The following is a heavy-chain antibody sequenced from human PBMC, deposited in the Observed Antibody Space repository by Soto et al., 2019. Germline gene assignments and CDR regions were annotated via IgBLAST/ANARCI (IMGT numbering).Heavy chain of an antibody. Sequence: LQLQESGPELVQPSHTLSLTCTGSAGSLISRSYYWCWILQPPGKGLERIVSIYYRGSTYYNPPLKCRVNRSVVTSKNQFSLKLSSVTDADTAVYYCARIYSGYDLKDAFDIWGQGTMVTVSP. CDR2: IYYRGST. CDR3: ARIYSGYDLKDAFDI. D-gene: IGHD5-12*01. J-gene: IGHJ3*02. V-gene: IGHV4-39*01. CDR1: AGSLISRSYY.